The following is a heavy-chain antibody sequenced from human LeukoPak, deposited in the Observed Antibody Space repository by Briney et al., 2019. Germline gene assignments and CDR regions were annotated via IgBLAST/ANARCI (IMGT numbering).Heavy chain of an antibody. Sequence: GGSLRLSCAASGFTFSSYSMNWVRQAPGKGLEWVSSISSSSSYIYYADSVKGRFTISRDNAKNSLYLQMNSLRAEDTAVYYCARVRAVAGARYYYYYGMDVWGQGTTVTVSS. D-gene: IGHD6-19*01. CDR2: ISSSSSYI. CDR1: GFTFSSYS. J-gene: IGHJ6*02. V-gene: IGHV3-21*01. CDR3: ARVRAVAGARYYYYYGMDV.